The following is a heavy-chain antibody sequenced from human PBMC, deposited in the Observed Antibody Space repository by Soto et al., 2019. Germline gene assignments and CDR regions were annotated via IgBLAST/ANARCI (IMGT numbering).Heavy chain of an antibody. CDR2: IDPSASQT. CDR1: GYIFTSYW. D-gene: IGHD6-6*01. CDR3: ARRKVYSSDPFNYGLDV. Sequence: SEKISCESSGYIFTSYWINLVRAIAGKRLEWMGGIDPSASQTDYSPSFQGHITVSADKSSTTAYVHWNSLEATDTAIYYCARRKVYSSDPFNYGLDVWGQGTTVTVS. V-gene: IGHV5-10-1*01. J-gene: IGHJ6*01.